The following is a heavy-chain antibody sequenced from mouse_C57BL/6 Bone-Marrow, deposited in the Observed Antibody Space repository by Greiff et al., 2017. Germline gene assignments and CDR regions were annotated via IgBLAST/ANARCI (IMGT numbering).Heavy chain of an antibody. Sequence: VQLQQSGPELVKPGASVKISCKASGYTFTDYYMNWVKQSHGKSLEWIGDINPNNGGTSYNQKFKGKATLTVDKSSSTAYMELRSLTSEDSAVYYCARSITTVEGYFDVWGTGTTVTVSS. D-gene: IGHD1-1*01. J-gene: IGHJ1*03. V-gene: IGHV1-26*01. CDR2: INPNNGGT. CDR1: GYTFTDYY. CDR3: ARSITTVEGYFDV.